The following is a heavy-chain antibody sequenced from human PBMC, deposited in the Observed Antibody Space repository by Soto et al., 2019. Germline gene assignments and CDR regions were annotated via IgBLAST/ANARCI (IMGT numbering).Heavy chain of an antibody. CDR1: GFTVSSYG. CDR3: AKGRSLAAIYYYYGMDV. Sequence: PGGSLRLSCAASGFTVSSYGMHWVRQAPGKGLEWVAVISYDGSNKYYADSVKGRFTISRDNSKNTLYLQMNSLRAEDTAVYYCAKGRSLAAIYYYYGMDVWGQGTTVTVSS. D-gene: IGHD6-25*01. J-gene: IGHJ6*02. V-gene: IGHV3-30*18. CDR2: ISYDGSNK.